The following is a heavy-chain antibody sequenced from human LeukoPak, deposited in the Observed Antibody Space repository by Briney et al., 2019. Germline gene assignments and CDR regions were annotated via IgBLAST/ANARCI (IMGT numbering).Heavy chain of an antibody. CDR1: GFTFSRFP. CDR3: ANHLACGSTSCPPFDD. D-gene: IGHD2-2*01. CDR2: ISYDGRNK. V-gene: IGHV3-30*04. J-gene: IGHJ4*02. Sequence: GGSLRLSCAASGFTFSRFPIHWVRQAPGKGLEWVAIISYDGRNKYYADSVKGRLTISRDNSKNTLYLQMNSLRAEDTAVYFCANHLACGSTSCPPFDDWGQGTLVTVSS.